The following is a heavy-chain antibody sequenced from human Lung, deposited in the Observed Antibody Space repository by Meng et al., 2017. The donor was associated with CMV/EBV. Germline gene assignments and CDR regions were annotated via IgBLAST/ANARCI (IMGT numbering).Heavy chain of an antibody. D-gene: IGHD3-22*01. J-gene: IGHJ4*01. Sequence: GSXRLSXAASGFTFSTYAMSWVRQRAGKGLEWVSSIGAPADTHYPDSVKGRFTISREDAKNSLYLQLNSLRAEDTAVYYCARGVRSNSMIVESYYFDSWGHGTLVTVSS. V-gene: IGHV3-13*01. CDR1: GFTFSTYA. CDR3: ARGVRSNSMIVESYYFDS. CDR2: IGAPADT.